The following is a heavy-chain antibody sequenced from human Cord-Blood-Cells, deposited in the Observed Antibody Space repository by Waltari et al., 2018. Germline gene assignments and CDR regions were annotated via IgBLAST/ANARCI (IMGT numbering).Heavy chain of an antibody. D-gene: IGHD6-6*01. Sequence: EVQLLESGGGLVQPGGSLRLSCAASGFTFSSYALSWVRQAPGKGLEWVSAISGSGGSTYYADSVKGRFTISRDNSKNTLYLQMNSLRAEDTAVYYCAKDEEYSSSSINAFDIWGQGTMVTVSS. CDR1: GFTFSSYA. V-gene: IGHV3-23*01. CDR3: AKDEEYSSSSINAFDI. CDR2: ISGSGGST. J-gene: IGHJ3*02.